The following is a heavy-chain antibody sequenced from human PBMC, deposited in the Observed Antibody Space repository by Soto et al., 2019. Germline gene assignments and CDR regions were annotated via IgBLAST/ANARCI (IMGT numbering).Heavy chain of an antibody. CDR2: INTGNGNT. CDR1: GYTFTSYA. Sequence: ASVKVSCKASGYTFTSYAMHWVRQAPGQRLEWMGWINTGNGNTKYSQKFQGRITITRVTFARTAYMELSSLRSEDTAVYYCARDRAMVRGVINPYYYSGMDVWGQGXTVTV. CDR3: ARDRAMVRGVINPYYYSGMDV. D-gene: IGHD3-10*01. J-gene: IGHJ6*02. V-gene: IGHV1-3*04.